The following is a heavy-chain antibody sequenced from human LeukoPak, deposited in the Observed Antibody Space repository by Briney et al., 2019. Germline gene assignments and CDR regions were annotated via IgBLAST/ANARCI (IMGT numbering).Heavy chain of an antibody. D-gene: IGHD4-17*01. CDR3: TRDGPGVTTNFDY. CDR1: GYTFTGYY. CDR2: INPKSGGT. Sequence: ASVKVSCKASGYTFTGYYIHWVRQAPGQGLEWMGWINPKSGGTNYAQKFQGRVTMTRDTSISTAYMELSRLRSDDTAVYYCTRDGPGVTTNFDYWGQGTLVTVS. V-gene: IGHV1-2*02. J-gene: IGHJ4*02.